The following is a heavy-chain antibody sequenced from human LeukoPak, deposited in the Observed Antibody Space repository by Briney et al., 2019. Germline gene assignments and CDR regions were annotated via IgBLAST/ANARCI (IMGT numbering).Heavy chain of an antibody. J-gene: IGHJ4*02. CDR3: ARGPFVGSFNFDY. V-gene: IGHV1-69*05. D-gene: IGHD1-26*01. CDR1: GGTFSNYA. Sequence: SVNVSCKASGGTFSNYAISWVRQAPGQGLEWMGGIIPIFGTAKYAQKFQGRVTITTDESTSTAYMELSSLRSEDTAVYYCARGPFVGSFNFDYWGQGTLVTVSS. CDR2: IIPIFGTA.